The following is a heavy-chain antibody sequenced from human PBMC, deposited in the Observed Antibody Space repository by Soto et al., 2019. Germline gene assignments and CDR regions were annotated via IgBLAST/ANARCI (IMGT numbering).Heavy chain of an antibody. CDR1: GYTFTSYG. J-gene: IGHJ3*02. CDR2: ISAYNGNT. Sequence: ASVKVSCKASGYTFTSYGISWVRQAPGQGLEWMGWISAYNGNTNYAQKLQGRVTMTTDTSTSTAYMELRSLRSDDTAVYYCARVRRGRATYYYDSSGLDAFDIWGQGTMVTVSS. CDR3: ARVRRGRATYYYDSSGLDAFDI. D-gene: IGHD3-22*01. V-gene: IGHV1-18*01.